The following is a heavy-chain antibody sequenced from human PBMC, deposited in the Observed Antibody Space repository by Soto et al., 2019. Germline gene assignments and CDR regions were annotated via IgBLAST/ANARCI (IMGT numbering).Heavy chain of an antibody. D-gene: IGHD7-27*01. Sequence: EVRLLESGGGLVQPGGCLRLSCAASGFTFSIYAMSWVRQAPGKGLEWVSTVSGRGDTTYYADSVKGRFNTSRDNSKNTLSPQMNSLRAEDTAVYYCAKGGLLTGVAYFDYWGQGTLVTVSS. CDR2: VSGRGDTT. CDR1: GFTFSIYA. V-gene: IGHV3-23*01. CDR3: AKGGLLTGVAYFDY. J-gene: IGHJ4*02.